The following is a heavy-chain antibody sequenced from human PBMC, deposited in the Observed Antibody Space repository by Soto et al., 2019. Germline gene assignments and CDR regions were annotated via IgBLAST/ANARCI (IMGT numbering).Heavy chain of an antibody. Sequence: SETLSLTCAVYGGSFSGYYWSWIRQPPGKGLEWIGEINHSGSTNYNPSLKSRVTISVDTSKSQFSLKLSSVTAADTAVYYCARFGVGQRITMVRGAANNYYFDYWGQGTLVTVSS. CDR1: GGSFSGYY. J-gene: IGHJ4*02. CDR3: ARFGVGQRITMVRGAANNYYFDY. V-gene: IGHV4-34*01. CDR2: INHSGST. D-gene: IGHD3-10*01.